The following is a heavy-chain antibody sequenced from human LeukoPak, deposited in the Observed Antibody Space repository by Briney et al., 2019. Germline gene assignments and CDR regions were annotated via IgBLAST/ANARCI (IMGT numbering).Heavy chain of an antibody. D-gene: IGHD5-24*01. CDR3: ARDRWLQSQRYFDY. Sequence: PGGSLRLSCAASGFTFSSYSMNWVRQAPGKGLEWVSSISTSSSYIYYADSVRGRFTISRHNAKNSLYLQMNSLRAEDTAVYYCARDRWLQSQRYFDYWGQGTLVTVSS. J-gene: IGHJ4*02. V-gene: IGHV3-21*01. CDR1: GFTFSSYS. CDR2: ISTSSSYI.